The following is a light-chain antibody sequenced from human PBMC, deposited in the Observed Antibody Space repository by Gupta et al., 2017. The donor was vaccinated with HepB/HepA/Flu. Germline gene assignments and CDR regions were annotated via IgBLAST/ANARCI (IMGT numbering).Light chain of an antibody. CDR1: ALPKQY. J-gene: IGLJ1*01. CDR3: QSADSSGTYV. Sequence: SYELTHPPSVSVSPGQTARITCSGDALPKQYAYWYQQKPAQAPVLVIYKDSERPSGIPERFSGASSGTTVTLTISGVQAEDEADYYCQSADSSGTYVFGPGTKVTVL. CDR2: KDS. V-gene: IGLV3-25*03.